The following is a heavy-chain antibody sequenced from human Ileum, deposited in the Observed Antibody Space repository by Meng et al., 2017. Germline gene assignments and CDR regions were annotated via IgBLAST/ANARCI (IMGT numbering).Heavy chain of an antibody. Sequence: QLRLQESGPGLVKPSETMAVTCSVSSGSFTNNNYYWVWIRRPPGKGLEWIGSIYYGGSTYYNPSLKSRVTISVDTSTNQFSLKLISVTAADTAVYYCARRAHYGDPPRWGQGTLVTVSS. V-gene: IGHV4-39*01. CDR2: IYYGGST. CDR1: SGSFTNNNYY. D-gene: IGHD4-17*01. J-gene: IGHJ4*02. CDR3: ARRAHYGDPPR.